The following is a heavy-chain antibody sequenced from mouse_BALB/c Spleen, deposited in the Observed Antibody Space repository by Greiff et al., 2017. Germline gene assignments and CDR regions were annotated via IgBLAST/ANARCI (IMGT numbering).Heavy chain of an antibody. CDR3: ATYYRFSWFAY. D-gene: IGHD2-14*01. CDR2: ISYSGST. V-gene: IGHV3-2*02. Sequence: EVKLQESGPGLVKPSQSLSLTCTVTGYSITSDYAWNWIRQFPGNKLEWMGYISYSGSTSYNPSLKSRISITRDTSKNQFFLQLNSVTTEDTATYYCATYYRFSWFAYWGQGTLVTVSA. J-gene: IGHJ3*01. CDR1: GYSITSDYA.